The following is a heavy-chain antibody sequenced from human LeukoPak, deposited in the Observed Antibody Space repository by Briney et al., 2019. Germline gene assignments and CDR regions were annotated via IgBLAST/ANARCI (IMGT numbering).Heavy chain of an antibody. Sequence: SETLSLTCTVSGGSISNKYWSWIRQPPGKGLEWIGYIYYSGSTNYNPSLKSRVTISVDTSKNQFSLKLSSVTAADTAVYYCARTNYFDYWGQGTLVTVSS. CDR3: ARTNYFDY. CDR2: IYYSGST. CDR1: GGSISNKY. V-gene: IGHV4-59*01. D-gene: IGHD4-11*01. J-gene: IGHJ4*02.